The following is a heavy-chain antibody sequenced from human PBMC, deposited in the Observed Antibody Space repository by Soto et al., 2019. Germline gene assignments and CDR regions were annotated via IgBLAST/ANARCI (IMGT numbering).Heavy chain of an antibody. CDR3: VKVSVGATTGSRDY. D-gene: IGHD1-26*01. J-gene: IGHJ4*02. CDR1: GFTFSSYA. Sequence: PGGSLRLSCSASGFTFSSYAMHWVRQAPGKGLEYVSAISSNGGSTYYADSVKGRFTISRDNSKNTLYLQMSSLRAEDTAVYYCVKVSVGATTGSRDYWGQGTLVTVSS. V-gene: IGHV3-64D*08. CDR2: ISSNGGST.